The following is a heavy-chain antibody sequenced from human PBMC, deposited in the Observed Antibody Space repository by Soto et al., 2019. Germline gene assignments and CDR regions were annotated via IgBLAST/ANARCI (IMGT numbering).Heavy chain of an antibody. J-gene: IGHJ4*02. D-gene: IGHD3-22*01. CDR3: ARDVGYHYDGSPSGQFDF. CDR1: GNSISTTNC. CDR2: IYHSGST. Sequence: QVELQESGPGLVKPSGTLSLTCVVSGNSISTTNCWSWVRQSPGKGLEWIGEIYHSGSTNYNPSLKSRVTIAVDKSKNQFSLKLSSVTAADTAVYYCARDVGYHYDGSPSGQFDFWGQGTLVTVSS. V-gene: IGHV4-4*02.